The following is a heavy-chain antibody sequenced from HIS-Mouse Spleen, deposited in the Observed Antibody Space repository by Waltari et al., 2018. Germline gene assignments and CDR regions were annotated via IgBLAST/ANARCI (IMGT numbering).Heavy chain of an antibody. V-gene: IGHV4-34*01. CDR2: INHSGST. CDR1: GGSFSGSY. D-gene: IGHD6-6*01. J-gene: IGHJ4*02. Sequence: QVQLQLWGAGLLTPSETLPLTCSVHGGSFSGSYWSWIPQPPGKGLEWIGEINHSGSTNYNPSLKSRVTISVDTSKNQFSLKLSSVTAADTAVYYCASSLSSIAARPVDYWGQGTLVTVSS. CDR3: ASSLSSIAARPVDY.